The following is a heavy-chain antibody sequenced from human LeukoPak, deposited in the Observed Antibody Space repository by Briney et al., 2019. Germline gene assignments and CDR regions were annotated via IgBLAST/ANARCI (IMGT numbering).Heavy chain of an antibody. Sequence: GGSLRLSCAASGFTFSSYSMNWVRQAPGKGLGWVSSISSSSSYIYYADSVKGRFTISRDNAKNSLYLQMNSLRAEDTAVYYCARDREWDYFGYWGQGTLVTVSS. CDR2: ISSSSSYI. CDR1: GFTFSSYS. V-gene: IGHV3-21*01. D-gene: IGHD3-3*01. J-gene: IGHJ4*02. CDR3: ARDREWDYFGY.